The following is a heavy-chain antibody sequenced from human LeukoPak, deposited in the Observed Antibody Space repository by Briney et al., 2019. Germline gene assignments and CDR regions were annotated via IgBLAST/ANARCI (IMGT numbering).Heavy chain of an antibody. D-gene: IGHD3-10*01. V-gene: IGHV3-21*01. CDR1: GFTFSSYS. CDR2: ISSSSSYI. Sequence: PGGSLRLSCAASGFTFSSYSMNWGRQTPGKGLELVSSISSSSSYIYYADSVKGRFTISRDNAKNSLYPQMNSLRAEDTAVYYCARATYYYGSGSYFKDFYYYYGMDVWGQGTTVTVSS. CDR3: ARATYYYGSGSYFKDFYYYYGMDV. J-gene: IGHJ6*02.